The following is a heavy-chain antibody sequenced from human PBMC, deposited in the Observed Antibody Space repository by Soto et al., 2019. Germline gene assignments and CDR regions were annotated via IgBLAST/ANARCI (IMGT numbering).Heavy chain of an antibody. J-gene: IGHJ4*02. CDR1: GFTFSSYD. Sequence: EVQLVESGGGLVQPGGSLKLSCAASGFTFSSYDMHWVRQATGKGLEWVSAIGTAGDTYYPGSVKGRFTISRENAKNSLYLHMNSLRAGDTAVYYCARARIEDKVKDYWGQGTLVTVSS. CDR3: ARARIEDKVKDY. D-gene: IGHD5-12*01. V-gene: IGHV3-13*01. CDR2: IGTAGDT.